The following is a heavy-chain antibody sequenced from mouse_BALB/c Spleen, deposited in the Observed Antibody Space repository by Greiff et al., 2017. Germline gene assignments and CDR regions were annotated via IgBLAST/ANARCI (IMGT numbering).Heavy chain of an antibody. Sequence: QVQLQQSGAELAKPGASVKMSCKASGYTFTSYWMHWVKQRPGQGLEWIGYINPSTGYTEYNQKFKDKATLTADKSSSTAYMQLSSLTSEDSAVYYCARSNTYFDYWGQGTTLTVSS. CDR2: INPSTGYT. CDR1: GYTFTSYW. V-gene: IGHV1-7*01. J-gene: IGHJ2*01. CDR3: ARSNTYFDY. D-gene: IGHD4-1*01.